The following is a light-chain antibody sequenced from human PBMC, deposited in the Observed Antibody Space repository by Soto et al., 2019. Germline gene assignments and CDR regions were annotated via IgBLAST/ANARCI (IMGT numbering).Light chain of an antibody. J-gene: IGKJ5*01. CDR1: HSVSSSY. CDR3: QQYGSSPLVT. V-gene: IGKV3-20*01. Sequence: EIVLTQSPGTLSLSPGERATLSCRASHSVSSSYLAWYQQKPGQAPRLLIYGASSRATGIPDRFSGSGSGTDFTLTVTRLEPEDFAVYYCQQYGSSPLVTFGQGTRLEMK. CDR2: GAS.